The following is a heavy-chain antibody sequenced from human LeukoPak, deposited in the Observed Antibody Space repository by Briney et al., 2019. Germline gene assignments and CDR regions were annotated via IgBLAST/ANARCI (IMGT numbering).Heavy chain of an antibody. J-gene: IGHJ5*02. CDR3: ARGMSIAVAGLSA. CDR2: IYYSGST. CDR1: GGSINNYY. Sequence: SETLSLTCTVSGGSINNYYWSWIRQPPGKGLEWIGYIYYSGSTNYNPSLKSRVTISVDTSKNQFSLKLSSVTAADTAVYYCARGMSIAVAGLSAWGQGTLVTVSS. V-gene: IGHV4-59*01. D-gene: IGHD6-19*01.